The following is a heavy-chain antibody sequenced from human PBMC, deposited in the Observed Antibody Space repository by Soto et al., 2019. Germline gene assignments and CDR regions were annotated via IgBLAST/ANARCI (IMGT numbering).Heavy chain of an antibody. CDR3: AHRMSPWRGYYTELDY. D-gene: IGHD3-3*01. CDR1: GFSLSTSGVG. J-gene: IGHJ4*02. CDR2: IYWNDDK. V-gene: IGHV2-5*01. Sequence: SGPTLVNPTQTLTLTCTFSGFSLSTSGVGVGWIRQPPGKALEWLALIYWNDDKRYSPSLKSRLTITKDTSKNQVVLTMTNMDPVDTATYYCAHRMSPWRGYYTELDYWGQGTLVTVSS.